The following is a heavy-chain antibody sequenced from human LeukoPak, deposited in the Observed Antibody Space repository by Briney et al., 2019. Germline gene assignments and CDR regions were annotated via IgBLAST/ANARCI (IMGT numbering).Heavy chain of an antibody. J-gene: IGHJ4*02. V-gene: IGHV4-4*07. Sequence: SETLSLTCTVSGGSISSYYWSWIRQPAGKGLEWIGRIFTSGSTNYNPSLKSRVTMSVDTSKNQFSLKLTSVNAAGTAVYYCAREFNSSTWRPLDYWGQGSLVTVSS. D-gene: IGHD6-13*01. CDR2: IFTSGST. CDR3: AREFNSSTWRPLDY. CDR1: GGSISSYY.